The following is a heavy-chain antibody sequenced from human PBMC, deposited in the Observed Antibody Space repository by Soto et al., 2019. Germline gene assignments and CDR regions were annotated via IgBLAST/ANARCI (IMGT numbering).Heavy chain of an antibody. CDR1: GFTFSSYA. V-gene: IGHV3-30-3*01. CDR2: ISYDGGKQ. J-gene: IGHJ2*01. D-gene: IGHD3-22*01. Sequence: QVQLVESGGGVVQPGRSLRLSCAASGFTFSSYAMHWVRQAPGKGLEWVALISYDGGKQYYADSVKGRFTISRDNSKNTLYLQMNSLRAEDTAVNYCARAFNYYDTTGYYLSWYFDLWGSGTLVTVSS. CDR3: ARAFNYYDTTGYYLSWYFDL.